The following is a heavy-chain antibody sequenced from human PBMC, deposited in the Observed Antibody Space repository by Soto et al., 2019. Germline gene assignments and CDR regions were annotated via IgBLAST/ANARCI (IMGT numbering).Heavy chain of an antibody. CDR3: ARDGYNFGPFDY. V-gene: IGHV4-59*01. Sequence: SETLSLTCTVSGGSLSSYYWSWIRRPPGMGLEWIASISYSGTTNYNSSLKGRVTISIDTSKNQFSLKLNSVTAADTAVYYCARDGYNFGPFDYWAQGALVTVSS. J-gene: IGHJ4*02. D-gene: IGHD5-18*01. CDR2: ISYSGTT. CDR1: GGSLSSYY.